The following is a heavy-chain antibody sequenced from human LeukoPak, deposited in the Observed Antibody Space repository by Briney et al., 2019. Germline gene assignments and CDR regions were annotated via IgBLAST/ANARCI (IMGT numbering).Heavy chain of an antibody. CDR1: GGSFSGYY. Sequence: PSETLSLTCAVYGGSFSGYYWSWIRQPPGKGLEWIGYIYYSGSTNYNPSLKSRVTISVDTSKNQFSLKLSSVTAADTAVYYCASGSGDWGQGTLVTVSS. J-gene: IGHJ4*02. CDR3: ASGSGD. CDR2: IYYSGST. V-gene: IGHV4-59*01.